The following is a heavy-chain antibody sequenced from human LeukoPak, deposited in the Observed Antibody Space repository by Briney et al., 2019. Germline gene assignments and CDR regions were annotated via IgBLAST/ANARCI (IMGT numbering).Heavy chain of an antibody. V-gene: IGHV3-7*01. CDR2: IKQDGSEI. CDR1: GFTFSSYG. Sequence: GGSLRLSCAASGFTFSSYGMHWVRQAPGKGLEWVANIKQDGSEIYYVDSVKGRFTISRDNAKNSLYLQMNSLRVEDTAVYYCSRSLDYWGQGTLVTVSS. J-gene: IGHJ4*02. CDR3: SRSLDY.